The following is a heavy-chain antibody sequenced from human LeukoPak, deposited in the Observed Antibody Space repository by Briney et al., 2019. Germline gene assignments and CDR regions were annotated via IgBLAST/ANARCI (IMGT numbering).Heavy chain of an antibody. V-gene: IGHV3-21*01. J-gene: IGHJ5*02. CDR3: AGSTNWNYVRRFWFDP. Sequence: GGSLRLSCAASGFTFSSYSMNWVRQAPGKGLEWVSFISSSSSYIYYADSVKGRFTISRDNAKNSLYLQMNSLRAEDTAVYYCAGSTNWNYVRRFWFDPWGQGTLVTVSS. D-gene: IGHD1-7*01. CDR2: ISSSSSYI. CDR1: GFTFSSYS.